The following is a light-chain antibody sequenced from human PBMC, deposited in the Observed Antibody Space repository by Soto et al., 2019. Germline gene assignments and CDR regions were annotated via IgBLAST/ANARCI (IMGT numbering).Light chain of an antibody. CDR2: GAS. V-gene: IGKV3-20*01. CDR3: QQYGSAPRT. J-gene: IGKJ2*01. Sequence: PGERATLSCRASQSVSSSYLAWYQQKPGQAPRLRIYGASSRATGIPDRFSGSGSGTDFTLTISRLEPEYFAVYYCQQYGSAPRTFGQGTKLEIK. CDR1: QSVSSSY.